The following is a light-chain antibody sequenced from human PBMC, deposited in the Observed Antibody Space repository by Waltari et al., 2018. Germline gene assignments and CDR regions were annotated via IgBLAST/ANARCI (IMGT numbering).Light chain of an antibody. CDR2: DAS. V-gene: IGKV3-11*01. J-gene: IGKJ2*01. CDR3: QQRSNWPHT. CDR1: QSVRSN. Sequence: EIVLTQSPVTLSLSPVERATLSCRASQSVRSNLAWYQQKPGQAPSLLIYDASTRATGIPARFSGSGSGTDFTLTISSLEPEDFALYYCQQRSNWPHTFGQGTKVEI.